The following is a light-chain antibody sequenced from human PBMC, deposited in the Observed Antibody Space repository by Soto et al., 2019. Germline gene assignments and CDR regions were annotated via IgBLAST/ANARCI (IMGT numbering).Light chain of an antibody. Sequence: QSALTQPASVSGSPGQSITISCTGTSSDVGAYNYVSWFQQHPGKAPKLMIYEVSNRPSGISSRFSGSKSGNTASLTISGLQAEDDAHYYCSSYTSTSTLVFGGGTKLTVL. CDR2: EVS. CDR3: SSYTSTSTLV. J-gene: IGLJ2*01. V-gene: IGLV2-14*01. CDR1: SSDVGAYNY.